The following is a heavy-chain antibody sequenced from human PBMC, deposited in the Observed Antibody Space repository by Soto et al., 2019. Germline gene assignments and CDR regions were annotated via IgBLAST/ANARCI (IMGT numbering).Heavy chain of an antibody. J-gene: IGHJ6*03. D-gene: IGHD2-2*01. CDR1: GFTFSSYS. Sequence: EVQLVESGGGLVKPGGSLRLSCAASGFTFSSYSMNWVRQAPGKGLEWVSSISSSSSYIYYADSVKGRFTISRDNAKNSLYLQMNSLRAEDTAVYYCARDQRTYCSSTSCFDYYYYYMDVWGKGPTVTVSS. V-gene: IGHV3-21*01. CDR2: ISSSSSYI. CDR3: ARDQRTYCSSTSCFDYYYYYMDV.